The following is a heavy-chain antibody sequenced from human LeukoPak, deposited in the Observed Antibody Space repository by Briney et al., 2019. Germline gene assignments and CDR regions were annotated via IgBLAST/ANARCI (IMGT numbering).Heavy chain of an antibody. V-gene: IGHV3-21*04. Sequence: PGGSLRLSCAASGFTFSSYSINWVRQAPGKGLEWVSSISSGSTYIYYADSVKGRFTISRDNAKNSLYLQMNSLRAEDTAIYYCATYRQVLLPFESWGQGTLVTVSS. CDR3: ATYRQVLLPFES. J-gene: IGHJ4*02. D-gene: IGHD2-8*02. CDR1: GFTFSSYS. CDR2: ISSGSTYI.